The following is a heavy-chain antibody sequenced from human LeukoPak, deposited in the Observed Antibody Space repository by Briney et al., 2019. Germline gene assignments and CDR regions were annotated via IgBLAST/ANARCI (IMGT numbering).Heavy chain of an antibody. V-gene: IGHV4-34*01. CDR2: INHAGTA. CDR3: ARDSADYGDTDAFDI. D-gene: IGHD4-17*01. CDR1: GGSFTYYY. Sequence: SETLSLTCALYGGSFTYYYWAWIRQPPGKGLEWIGEINHAGTADYNPSLKSRVTISVDTSKNQFSLKLSSVTAADTAVYYCARDSADYGDTDAFDIWGQGTMVTVSS. J-gene: IGHJ3*02.